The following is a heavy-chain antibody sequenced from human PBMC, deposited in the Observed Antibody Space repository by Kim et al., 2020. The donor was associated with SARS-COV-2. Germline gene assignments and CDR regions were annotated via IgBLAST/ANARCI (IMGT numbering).Heavy chain of an antibody. J-gene: IGHJ3*02. CDR3: ARAGSGTTRLGAFDI. CDR1: GYTFTSYY. CDR2: INPSGGST. V-gene: IGHV1-46*01. Sequence: ASVKVSCKASGYTFTSYYMHWVRQAPGQGLEWMGIINPSGGSTSYAQKFQGRVTMTRDTSTSTVYMELSSLRSEDTAVYYCARAGSGTTRLGAFDIWGQGTMVTVSS. D-gene: IGHD1-1*01.